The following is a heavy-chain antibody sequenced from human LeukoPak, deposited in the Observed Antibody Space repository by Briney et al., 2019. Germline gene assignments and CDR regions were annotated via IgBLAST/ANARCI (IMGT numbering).Heavy chain of an antibody. Sequence: PGGSLRLSCAASGFTFNDYAMHWVRHAPGKGLEWVSGITWNSGAIDYADSVKGRFTISRDNVKNSLYLQMHSLRPEDTALYYCARATGSYLYYFDYWGQGILVTVSS. D-gene: IGHD1-26*01. CDR3: ARATGSYLYYFDY. CDR2: ITWNSGAI. CDR1: GFTFNDYA. J-gene: IGHJ4*02. V-gene: IGHV3-9*01.